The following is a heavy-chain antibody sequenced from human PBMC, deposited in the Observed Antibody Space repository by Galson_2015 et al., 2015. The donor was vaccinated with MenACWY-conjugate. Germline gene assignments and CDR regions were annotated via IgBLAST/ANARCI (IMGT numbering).Heavy chain of an antibody. D-gene: IGHD3-3*01. CDR1: GFTFSNHG. CDR3: ARGFCRDGNRSPPF. CDR2: ILFDGSDQ. Sequence: SLRLSCAASGFTFSNHGMHWVRQAPGKGLEWVAFILFDGSDQYYADSLKGRFTISRDDPMNTLYLQMSSLRVEDTAVYYCARGFCRDGNRSPPFWGQGTLVTVSS. V-gene: IGHV3-30*02. J-gene: IGHJ4*02.